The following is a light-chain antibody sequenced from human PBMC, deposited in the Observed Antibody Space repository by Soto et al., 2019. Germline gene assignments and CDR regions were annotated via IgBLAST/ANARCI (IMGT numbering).Light chain of an antibody. Sequence: IQLTQSPSSLSASVGDRVTISCRASQDISTHLAWFAQKPGRAPQLLIYAASTLHGGVPSRFSGSGSGTDFTLTISSLQPEDFATYYCQHLNTYPITFGPGTRLDIK. V-gene: IGKV1-9*01. CDR1: QDISTH. J-gene: IGKJ5*01. CDR2: AAS. CDR3: QHLNTYPIT.